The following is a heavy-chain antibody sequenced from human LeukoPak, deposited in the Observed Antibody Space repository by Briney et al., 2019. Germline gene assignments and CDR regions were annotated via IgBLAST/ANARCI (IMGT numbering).Heavy chain of an antibody. CDR2: INPNSVGT. V-gene: IGHV1-2*02. CDR1: GYTFTVYY. Sequence: ASVKVSCKASGYTFTVYYMHWVRQAPGQGLEWMGWINPNSVGTNHAQKFQGRVTMTRDTSISTAYMELSRLRSDDTAVYYCARERPAMVKRSDAFDIWGXGKMVTVSX. CDR3: ARERPAMVKRSDAFDI. D-gene: IGHD5-18*01. J-gene: IGHJ3*02.